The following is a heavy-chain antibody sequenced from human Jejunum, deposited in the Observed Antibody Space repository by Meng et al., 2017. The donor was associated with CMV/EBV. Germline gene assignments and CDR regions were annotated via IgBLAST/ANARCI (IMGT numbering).Heavy chain of an antibody. CDR2: IYWDDDK. J-gene: IGHJ5*02. CDR3: AYRRGGGSGWNWFGP. D-gene: IGHD6-19*01. CDR1: GFSLTTDGVG. V-gene: IGHV2-5*02. Sequence: HIPLTGSGPPLLNPPTPLTLTCSSSGFSLTTDGVGVGWIRRPPGKALEWLALIYWDDDKHYNPSLETRLAIMKDTSKNQVVLIMTDMDPVDTATYYCAYRRGGGSGWNWFGPWGQGTLVTVSS.